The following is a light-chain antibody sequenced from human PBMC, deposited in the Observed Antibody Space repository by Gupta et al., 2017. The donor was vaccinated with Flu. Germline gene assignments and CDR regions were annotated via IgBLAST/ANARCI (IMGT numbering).Light chain of an antibody. CDR3: QQDHSSCT. CDR2: GAS. J-gene: IGKJ3*01. CDR1: QSVGRNY. V-gene: IGKV3-20*01. Sequence: EMVLTQSPGTLSLSPGESATLSCRASQSVGRNYLAWYQQTPGQAPRLLIYGASSRATGIPVRFSGSGSAKDFTLTISGAETEDFAVYYGQQDHSSCTFGQGTQVDIK.